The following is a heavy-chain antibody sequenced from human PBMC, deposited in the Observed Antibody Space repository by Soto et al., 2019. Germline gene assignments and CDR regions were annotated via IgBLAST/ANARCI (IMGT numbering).Heavy chain of an antibody. D-gene: IGHD3-3*01. CDR3: TRERFLEWLVGVGFWAFDN. V-gene: IGHV3-53*01. J-gene: IGHJ3*02. CDR2: IYSDDRT. Sequence: EVQLVESGGGLIQPGGSLRLSCAASGFTVSSSYMNWVRQAPGKGLEWVSVIYSDDRTYYADSVKGRFTISRDNSKNTVYLQLNSLRAEDTAVYYCTRERFLEWLVGVGFWAFDNWGQGTMVTVSS. CDR1: GFTVSSSY.